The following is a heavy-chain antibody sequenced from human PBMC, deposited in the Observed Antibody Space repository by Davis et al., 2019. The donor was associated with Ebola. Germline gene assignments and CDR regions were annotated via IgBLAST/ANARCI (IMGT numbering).Heavy chain of an antibody. Sequence: GESLKISCAASGFTFSSYWMHWVRQAPGKGLVWVSRINSDGSSTSYADSVKGRFTISRDNVKNSLYLQMNSLRAEDTAVYYCARPDPLLDYGMDVWGQGTTVTVSS. CDR2: INSDGSST. J-gene: IGHJ6*02. V-gene: IGHV3-74*01. CDR3: ARPDPLLDYGMDV. CDR1: GFTFSSYW. D-gene: IGHD1-14*01.